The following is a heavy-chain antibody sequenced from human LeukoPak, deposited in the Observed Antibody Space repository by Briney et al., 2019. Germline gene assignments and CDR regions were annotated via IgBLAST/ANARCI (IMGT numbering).Heavy chain of an antibody. CDR2: ISSSSSYI. D-gene: IGHD5-18*01. J-gene: IGHJ4*02. Sequence: PGGSLRLSCAASGFTVSNNFMNWVRQAPGKGLEWVSSISSSSSYIYYADSVTGRFTISRDNAKNSLYLQMNSLRAEDTAVYYCARPAAMVHHYWGQGTLVTVSS. CDR1: GFTVSNNF. V-gene: IGHV3-21*01. CDR3: ARPAAMVHHY.